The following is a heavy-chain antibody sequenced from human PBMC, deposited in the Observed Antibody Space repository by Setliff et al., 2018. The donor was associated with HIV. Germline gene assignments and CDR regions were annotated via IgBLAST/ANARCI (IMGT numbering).Heavy chain of an antibody. CDR2: IHYNEKT. Sequence: SETLSLTCTVSGGSASNSRYYWAWIRQPPGKGLEYIGSIHYNEKTYYNPSLKSRVTISIDTSKNQFSLKLSSVTAADTAVYYCARAGRRTGHSYTWFDPWGQGTLVTVSS. CDR1: GGSASNSRYY. CDR3: ARAGRRTGHSYTWFDP. V-gene: IGHV4-39*01. J-gene: IGHJ5*02. D-gene: IGHD3-16*01.